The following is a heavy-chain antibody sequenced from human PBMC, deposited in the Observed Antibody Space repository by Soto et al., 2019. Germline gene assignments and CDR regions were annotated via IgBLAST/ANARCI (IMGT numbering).Heavy chain of an antibody. CDR1: GGSISSSNNY. CDR2: IYYSGSS. CDR3: GRQPPGSTTGYWFDP. J-gene: IGHJ5*02. D-gene: IGHD6-13*01. V-gene: IGHV4-39*01. Sequence: SETLSLTCTVSGGSISSSNNYWGWIRQPPGRGLEWIGTIYYSGSSYYNPSLKSRVTISVDTSKNQFSLKLTSMTAADSAVYYCGRQPPGSTTGYWFDPWGQGALVTVS.